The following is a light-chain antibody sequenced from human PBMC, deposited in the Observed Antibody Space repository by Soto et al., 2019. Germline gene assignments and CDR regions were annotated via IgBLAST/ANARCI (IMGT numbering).Light chain of an antibody. CDR2: AAS. CDR3: QQYYSYPPT. J-gene: IGKJ1*01. Sequence: ILMPQSTSSLSASTGDRFTITCRASQGISSYLAWYQQKPGKAPKLLIYAASTLQSGVPSRFSGSGSGTDFTLTISCLQSEDFATYYCQQYYSYPPTFGQGTNVDI. V-gene: IGKV1-8*01. CDR1: QGISSY.